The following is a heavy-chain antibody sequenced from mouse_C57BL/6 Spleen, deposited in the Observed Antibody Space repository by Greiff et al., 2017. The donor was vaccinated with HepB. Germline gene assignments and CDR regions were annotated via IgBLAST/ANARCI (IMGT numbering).Heavy chain of an antibody. CDR2: INPYNGDT. D-gene: IGHD2-4*01. V-gene: IGHV1-20*01. J-gene: IGHJ4*01. CDR1: GYSFTGYF. CDR3: ASPEGVDYDGAMDY. Sequence: VQLQQSGPELVKPGDSVKISCKASGYSFTGYFMNWVMQSHGKSLEWIGRINPYNGDTFYNQKFKGKATLTVDKSSSTAHMELRSLTSEDSAVYYCASPEGVDYDGAMDYWGQGTSVTVSS.